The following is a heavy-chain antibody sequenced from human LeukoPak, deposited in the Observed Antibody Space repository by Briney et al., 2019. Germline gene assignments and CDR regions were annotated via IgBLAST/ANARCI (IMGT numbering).Heavy chain of an antibody. J-gene: IGHJ4*02. CDR2: ISAYNGNT. Sequence: ASVKVSCKASGYTFTSYGISWVRQAPGQGLEWMGWISAYNGNTNYAQKLQGRVTMTTDTSTSTAYMELRSLRPDDTAVYYCAREIPTYYYDGSGYYFDYWGQGTLVTVSS. D-gene: IGHD3-22*01. V-gene: IGHV1-18*01. CDR1: GYTFTSYG. CDR3: AREIPTYYYDGSGYYFDY.